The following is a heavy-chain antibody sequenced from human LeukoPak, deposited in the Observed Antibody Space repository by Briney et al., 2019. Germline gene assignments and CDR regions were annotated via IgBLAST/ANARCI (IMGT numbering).Heavy chain of an antibody. CDR1: GFTFDDYA. D-gene: IGHD5-12*01. Sequence: GGSLRLSCAASGFTFDDYAMHWVRQAPGKGLEWASGISWNSGSIGYADSVKGRFTISRDNAKNSLYLQMNSLRAEDTALYYCAKEAGYDYSGLYYYYYMDVWGKGTTVTISS. CDR3: AKEAGYDYSGLYYYYYMDV. J-gene: IGHJ6*03. V-gene: IGHV3-9*01. CDR2: ISWNSGSI.